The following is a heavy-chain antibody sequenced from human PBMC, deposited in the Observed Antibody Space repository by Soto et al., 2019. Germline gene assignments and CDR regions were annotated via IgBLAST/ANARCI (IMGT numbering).Heavy chain of an antibody. V-gene: IGHV1-18*01. Sequence: QVQLVQSGGEVKKPGASVKVSCKASGYTFTNYGISWVRQAPGQGLEWMGWINVYNGNTKDAQKVQGRVTMTTDTSTSTAYMERRSLRADDTAVYYCARGVGSGSYYNQYTWFDPWGQGTLVTFSS. CDR3: ARGVGSGSYYNQYTWFDP. CDR1: GYTFTNYG. CDR2: INVYNGNT. D-gene: IGHD3-10*01. J-gene: IGHJ5*02.